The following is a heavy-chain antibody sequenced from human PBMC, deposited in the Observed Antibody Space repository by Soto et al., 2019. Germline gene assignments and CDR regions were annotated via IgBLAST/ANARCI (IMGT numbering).Heavy chain of an antibody. D-gene: IGHD3-22*01. CDR1: GYTFTSYG. CDR2: ISAYNGNT. J-gene: IGHJ5*02. CDR3: ARGVDSSGYYSGWFDP. V-gene: IGHV1-18*01. Sequence: EASVKVSCKASGYTFTSYGISWVRQAPGQGLEWMGWISAYNGNTNYAQKLQGRVTMTTDTSTSTAYMELRSLRSDDTAVYYCARGVDSSGYYSGWFDPWGQGTLVTVSS.